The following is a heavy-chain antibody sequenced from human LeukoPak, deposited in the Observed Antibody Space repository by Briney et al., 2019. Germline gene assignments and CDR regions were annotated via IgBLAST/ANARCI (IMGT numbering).Heavy chain of an antibody. V-gene: IGHV4-30-4*01. CDR1: GGSISSGDYY. D-gene: IGHD5-12*01. Sequence: SETLSLTRTVSGGSISSGDYYWSWIRQPPGKGLEWIGYIYYSGSTYYNPSLKSRVTISVDTSKDQFSLKLSSVTAADTAVYYCARVGGYSGYTLDYWGQGTLVTVSS. CDR2: IYYSGST. CDR3: ARVGGYSGYTLDY. J-gene: IGHJ4*02.